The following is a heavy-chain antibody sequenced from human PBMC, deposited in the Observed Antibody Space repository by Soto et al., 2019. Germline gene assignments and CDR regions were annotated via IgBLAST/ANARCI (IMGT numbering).Heavy chain of an antibody. CDR3: ARVSSPQLWFARKHHAFDI. CDR1: GYTFISYE. CDR2: ISANSGGT. Sequence: GASVKVSCKASGYTFISYEISWVRQAPGQGLEWMGCISANSGGTNYAQKFQGWVTMTRDTSMSTAYMELSRLRSDDTAVYYYARVSSPQLWFARKHHAFDIWGQGTMVTVSS. D-gene: IGHD5-18*01. V-gene: IGHV1-2*04. J-gene: IGHJ3*02.